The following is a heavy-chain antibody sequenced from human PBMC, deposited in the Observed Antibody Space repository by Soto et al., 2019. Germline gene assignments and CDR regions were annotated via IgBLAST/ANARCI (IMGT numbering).Heavy chain of an antibody. CDR1: GFTFSSYG. CDR3: ARDAGCSGGSCYSVGWFDP. D-gene: IGHD2-15*01. V-gene: IGHV3-33*01. J-gene: IGHJ5*02. Sequence: QVQLVESGGGVVQPGRSLRLSCAASGFTFSSYGMHWVRQAPGNGLEWVAVIWYDGSNKYYADSVKGRFTISRDNSKNTLYLQMNSLRAEDTAVYYCARDAGCSGGSCYSVGWFDPWGQGTLVTVSS. CDR2: IWYDGSNK.